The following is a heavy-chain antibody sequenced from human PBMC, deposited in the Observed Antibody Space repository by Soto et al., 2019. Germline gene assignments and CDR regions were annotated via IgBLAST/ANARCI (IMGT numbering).Heavy chain of an antibody. CDR3: ARDGLDSGSYYDAFDI. CDR2: ISAYNGNT. V-gene: IGHV1-18*04. Sequence: RASVKVSCKASGYTFTSYGISWVRQAPGQGLEWMGWISAYNGNTNYAQKLQGRVTMTTDTSTSTAYMELRSLRSDDTAVYYCARDGLDSGSYYDAFDIWGQGTMVTVSS. J-gene: IGHJ3*02. CDR1: GYTFTSYG. D-gene: IGHD1-26*01.